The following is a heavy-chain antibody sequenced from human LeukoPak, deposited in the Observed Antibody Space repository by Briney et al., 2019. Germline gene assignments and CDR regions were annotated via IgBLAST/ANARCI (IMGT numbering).Heavy chain of an antibody. J-gene: IGHJ4*02. CDR1: GFTFSNYW. CDR3: ARGVLPGTIQWSLDH. V-gene: IGHV3-7*01. Sequence: GGSLRLSCAASGFTFSNYWMHWVRQAPGKGLEWVANIGPDGREMYYVDSMKGRFTFSRDNARNSLFLQMDGLRAEDTAVYYCARGVLPGTIQWSLDHWGQGTRVTVSS. D-gene: IGHD2-2*02. CDR2: IGPDGREM.